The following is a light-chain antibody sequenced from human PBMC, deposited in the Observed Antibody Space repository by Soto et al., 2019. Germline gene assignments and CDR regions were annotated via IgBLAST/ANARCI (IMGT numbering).Light chain of an antibody. J-gene: IGKJ1*01. CDR2: AAS. Sequence: DIQMTQSPSSVSAAVGDRVSITCRASQAISSWLVWYQQRPGKAPKLLVYAASSLLSGVPSRFSGSGSGTDFTLTISSLQPEDFATYYCQQADSIPRTFGQGTKVEIK. CDR3: QQADSIPRT. CDR1: QAISSW. V-gene: IGKV1-12*01.